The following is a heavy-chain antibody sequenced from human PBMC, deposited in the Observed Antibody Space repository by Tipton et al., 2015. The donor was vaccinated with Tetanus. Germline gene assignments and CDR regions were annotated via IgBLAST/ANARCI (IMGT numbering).Heavy chain of an antibody. Sequence: TASGFIFSSYGIHWVRQAPGKGLEWVAVSWYDGTDQYYADSVKGRFTLSRDNSENTLYLEMNSLRAEDTALYYCAREADCSGGSCFSGDFDNWGQGTQVTVSS. CDR3: AREADCSGGSCFSGDFDN. J-gene: IGHJ4*02. D-gene: IGHD2-15*01. CDR2: SWYDGTDQ. V-gene: IGHV3-33*01. CDR1: GFIFSSYG.